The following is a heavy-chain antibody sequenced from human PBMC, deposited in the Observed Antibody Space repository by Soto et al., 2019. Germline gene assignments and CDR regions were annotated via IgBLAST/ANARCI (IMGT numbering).Heavy chain of an antibody. J-gene: IGHJ5*02. D-gene: IGHD2-2*01. Sequence: QVQLQEPGPGLVKPSGTLSLTCAVSGESISSTNWWNWVRQPPGKGLEWIGEIHPRGNTNYNPSLKSRVTISVDKSKNQFSLKMNFVTAADTAVYYCARVRQGCSSTSCYFDPWGQGTLVTVSS. CDR2: IHPRGNT. CDR1: GESISSTNW. V-gene: IGHV4-4*02. CDR3: ARVRQGCSSTSCYFDP.